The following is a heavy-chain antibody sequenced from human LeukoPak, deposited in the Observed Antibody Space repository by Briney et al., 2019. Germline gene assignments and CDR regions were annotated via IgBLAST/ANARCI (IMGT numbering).Heavy chain of an antibody. V-gene: IGHV3-23*01. CDR1: GFTFSSYA. CDR2: ISGSGGST. D-gene: IGHD3-10*01. CDR3: AKSYYYGSGSYYRSYYYYMDV. Sequence: GGSLRLSCAASGFTFSSYAMSWVRQAPGKGLEWVSVISGSGGSTYYADSVKGRFTISRDNSKNTLYLQMNSLRAEDTAVYYCAKSYYYGSGSYYRSYYYYMDVWGKGTTVTVSS. J-gene: IGHJ6*03.